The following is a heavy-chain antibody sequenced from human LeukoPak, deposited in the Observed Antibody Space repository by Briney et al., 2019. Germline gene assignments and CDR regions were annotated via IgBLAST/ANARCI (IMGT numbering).Heavy chain of an antibody. D-gene: IGHD6-6*01. CDR3: ARGLYVGAAQYGY. Sequence: SETLSLTCTVSGGSISSYYWSWIRQPPGKGLEWIGYIYYSGTNNYNPSLKSRGTISVDTSKNQFSLKLSSVTAADTAVYYCARGLYVGAAQYGYCGQGTLVTVSS. CDR1: GGSISSYY. V-gene: IGHV4-59*01. CDR2: IYYSGTN. J-gene: IGHJ4*02.